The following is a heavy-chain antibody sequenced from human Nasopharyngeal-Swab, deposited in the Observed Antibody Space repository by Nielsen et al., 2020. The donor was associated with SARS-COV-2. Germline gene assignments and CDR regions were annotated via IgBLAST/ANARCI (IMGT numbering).Heavy chain of an antibody. CDR2: IYYSGST. J-gene: IGHJ4*02. V-gene: IGHV4-31*03. CDR3: ARSHSGYDLSFDY. Sequence: TLSLTCTVSGGSISSGGYYWSWIRQHPGKGLEWIGYIYYSGSTYYNPSLKSRVTISVDTSKNQFSLKLSSVTAADTAVYYCARSHSGYDLSFDYWGQGTLATVSS. D-gene: IGHD5-12*01. CDR1: GGSISSGGYY.